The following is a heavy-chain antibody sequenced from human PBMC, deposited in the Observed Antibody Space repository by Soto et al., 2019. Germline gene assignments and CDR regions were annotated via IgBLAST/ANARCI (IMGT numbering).Heavy chain of an antibody. D-gene: IGHD3-10*01. V-gene: IGHV3-9*01. Sequence: EVQLVESGGGLVQPGRSLRLSCAASGFTFDDYAMHWVRQAPGKGLEWASGISWNSGSIGYADSVKGRFTISRDNAKNSLYLQMNSLRAEDTALYYCAKAFHYGSGRDYFDYWGQGTLVTVSS. CDR2: ISWNSGSI. CDR1: GFTFDDYA. J-gene: IGHJ4*02. CDR3: AKAFHYGSGRDYFDY.